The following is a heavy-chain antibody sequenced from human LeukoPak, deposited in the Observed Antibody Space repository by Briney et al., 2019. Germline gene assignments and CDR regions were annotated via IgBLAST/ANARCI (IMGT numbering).Heavy chain of an antibody. CDR1: GFTFSNAW. D-gene: IGHD3-10*01. J-gene: IGHJ4*02. CDR3: TKGSGLWFGELFNYFDY. CDR2: IKSKTDGGTT. V-gene: IGHV3-15*01. Sequence: PGGSLRLSCAASGFTFSNAWMSWVRQAPGKGLEWVGRIKSKTDGGTTDYAAPVKGRFTISRDDSKNTLYLQMNSLKTEDTAVYYCTKGSGLWFGELFNYFDYWGQGTLVTVSS.